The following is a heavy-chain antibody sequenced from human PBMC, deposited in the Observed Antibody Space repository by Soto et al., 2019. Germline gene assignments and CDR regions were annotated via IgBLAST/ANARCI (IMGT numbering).Heavy chain of an antibody. Sequence: EVQLVESGGGLVQPGGSLRLSCAASGFTFSSYAMHWVRQAPGKGLEYVSAISSNWGSTYYANSVKGRFTISRDNSKNTLYLQMGSLRAEDMAVYYCARALGKGYCSSTSCYAKDYWGQGTLVTVSS. J-gene: IGHJ4*02. V-gene: IGHV3-64*01. CDR1: GFTFSSYA. CDR3: ARALGKGYCSSTSCYAKDY. D-gene: IGHD2-2*01. CDR2: ISSNWGST.